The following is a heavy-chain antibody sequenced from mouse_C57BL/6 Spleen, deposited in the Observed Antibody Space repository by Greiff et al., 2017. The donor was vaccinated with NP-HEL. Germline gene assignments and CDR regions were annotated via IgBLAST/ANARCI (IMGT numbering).Heavy chain of an antibody. CDR3: ARKGGTAQADYYAMDY. CDR2: IYPGSGNT. Sequence: VQRVESGAELVRPGASVKLSCKASGYTFTDYYINWVKQRPGQGLEWIARIYPGSGNTYYNEKFKGKATLTAEKSSSTAYMQLSSLTSEDSAVYFCARKGGTAQADYYAMDYWGQGTSVTVSS. D-gene: IGHD3-2*02. CDR1: GYTFTDYY. V-gene: IGHV1-76*01. J-gene: IGHJ4*01.